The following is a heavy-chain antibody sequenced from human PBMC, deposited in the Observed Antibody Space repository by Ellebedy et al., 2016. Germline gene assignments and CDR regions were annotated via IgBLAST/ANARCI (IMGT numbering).Heavy chain of an antibody. CDR1: GFTLSYYY. CDR3: ARDAYSSSWYWGDAFDI. V-gene: IGHV3-11*01. Sequence: GESLKISXAASGFTLSYYYMSWIRQSPGKGLEWVSYISSSGSTIYYADSVKGRFTISRDNAKNSLYLQMNSLRAEDTAVYYCARDAYSSSWYWGDAFDIWGQGTMVTVSS. CDR2: ISSSGSTI. D-gene: IGHD6-13*01. J-gene: IGHJ3*02.